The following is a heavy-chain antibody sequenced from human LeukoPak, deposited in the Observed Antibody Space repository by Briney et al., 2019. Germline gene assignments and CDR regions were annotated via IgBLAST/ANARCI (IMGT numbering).Heavy chain of an antibody. CDR2: IKPNSGAT. V-gene: IGHV1-2*02. Sequence: ASVRVSCKASAYTFTNSFIHWVRQAPGQGLEWMGWIKPNSGATNYAQNFRGRVTMTWDTSISTAFMDLSSLKSDDTAVYYCARATIADSSTYYIDYWGLGTLVTVSS. D-gene: IGHD3-22*01. J-gene: IGHJ4*02. CDR1: AYTFTNSF. CDR3: ARATIADSSTYYIDY.